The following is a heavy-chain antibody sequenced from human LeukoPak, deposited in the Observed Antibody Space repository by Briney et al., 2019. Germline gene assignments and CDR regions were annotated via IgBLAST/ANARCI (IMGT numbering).Heavy chain of an antibody. D-gene: IGHD1-1*01. Sequence: GASVKVSCKASGYTFTDYYIHLVRQAPGQALEWMGWINPNSGDTKYAQNFQDRVTMTRDTSTTTAYMDLTRLKSEDTAVYYCARSGRRLDISHYYYPMDVWGQGTTVTVSS. CDR3: ARSGRRLDISHYYYPMDV. CDR1: GYTFTDYY. CDR2: INPNSGDT. V-gene: IGHV1-2*02. J-gene: IGHJ6*02.